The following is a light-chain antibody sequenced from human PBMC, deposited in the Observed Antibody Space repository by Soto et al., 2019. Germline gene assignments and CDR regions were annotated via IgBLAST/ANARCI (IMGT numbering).Light chain of an antibody. CDR1: QSVSNN. CDR2: GAS. J-gene: IGKJ4*01. CDR3: QQYNTWSPLA. Sequence: EIVMTQSPATLSVSPGERATLSCRASQSVSNNLAWYQQKPGQAPRLLIFGASTRATGIPARFSGSGSGTDFPLTISSLQSEDFAVYYCQQYNTWSPLAFGGGTKVETK. V-gene: IGKV3-15*01.